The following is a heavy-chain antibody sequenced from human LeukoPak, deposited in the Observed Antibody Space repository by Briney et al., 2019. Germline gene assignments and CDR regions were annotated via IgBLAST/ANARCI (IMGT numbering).Heavy chain of an antibody. CDR1: GFTFSSYG. CDR3: ARVSRGSSSWGPLFDY. V-gene: IGHV3-30*03. Sequence: PGGSLRLSCVASGFTFSSYGMHWARQAPGKGLEWVAVISYDGSNKYYADSVKGRFTISRDNSKNTLYLQMNSLRAEDTAVYYCARVSRGSSSWGPLFDYWGQGTLVTVSS. D-gene: IGHD1-26*01. J-gene: IGHJ4*02. CDR2: ISYDGSNK.